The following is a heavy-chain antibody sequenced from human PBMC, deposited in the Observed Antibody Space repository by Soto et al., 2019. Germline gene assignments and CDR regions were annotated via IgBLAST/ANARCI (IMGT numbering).Heavy chain of an antibody. J-gene: IGHJ6*02. V-gene: IGHV3-33*01. D-gene: IGHD3-9*01. CDR1: GFTFSSYG. CDR2: IWYDGSNK. Sequence: GGSLRLSCAASGFTFSSYGMHWVRQAPGKGLEWVAVIWYDGSNKYYADSVKGRFTISRDNSKNTLYLQMNSLRAEDTAVYYCARDRSGNYDMLTGYQRGGGMVVWGQGTSATVS. CDR3: ARDRSGNYDMLTGYQRGGGMVV.